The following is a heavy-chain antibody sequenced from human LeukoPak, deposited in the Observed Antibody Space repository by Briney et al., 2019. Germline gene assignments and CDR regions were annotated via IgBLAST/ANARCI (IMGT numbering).Heavy chain of an antibody. Sequence: GGSLRLSCAASGFTFRDYYMSWIRQAPGKGLEWVSYISSSSSYTNYADSVKGRFTISRDNAKNSLYLQMNSLRAEDTAVYYCARDVNLGVPGMDVWGQGTTVTVSS. CDR1: GFTFRDYY. D-gene: IGHD3-10*01. V-gene: IGHV3-11*06. CDR3: ARDVNLGVPGMDV. CDR2: ISSSSSYT. J-gene: IGHJ6*02.